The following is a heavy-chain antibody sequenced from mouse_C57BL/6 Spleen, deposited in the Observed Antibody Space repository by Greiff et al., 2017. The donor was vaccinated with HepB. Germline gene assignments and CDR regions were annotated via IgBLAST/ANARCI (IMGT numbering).Heavy chain of an antibody. J-gene: IGHJ3*01. CDR1: GYTFTSYW. CDR3: ARATGGQLRSLAWFAY. D-gene: IGHD3-2*02. CDR2: IDPSDSYT. V-gene: IGHV1-50*01. Sequence: VQLQQSGAELVKPGASVKLSCKASGYTFTSYWMQWVKQRPGQGLEWIGEIDPSDSYTNYNQKFKGKATLTVDTSSSTAYMQLSSLTSEDSAVYYCARATGGQLRSLAWFAYWGQGTLVTVSA.